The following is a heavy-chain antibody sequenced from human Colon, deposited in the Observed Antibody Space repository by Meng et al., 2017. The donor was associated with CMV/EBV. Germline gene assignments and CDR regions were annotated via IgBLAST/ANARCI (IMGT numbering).Heavy chain of an antibody. Sequence: SETLSLTCNVSGVSVSSGSQYWGWIRQPPGKGLEWIGSIFSSGSTYYNPSLKRRVTISLDTSRNHFSLTVTSVTAADTAMYFCARDGQYPKWLDLWGQGTLVTVSS. V-gene: IGHV4-39*02. D-gene: IGHD4-11*01. CDR1: GVSVSSGSQY. J-gene: IGHJ5*02. CDR2: IFSSGST. CDR3: ARDGQYPKWLDL.